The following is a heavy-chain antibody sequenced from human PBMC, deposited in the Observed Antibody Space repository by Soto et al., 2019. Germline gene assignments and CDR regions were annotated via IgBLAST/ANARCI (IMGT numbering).Heavy chain of an antibody. CDR3: AKDGYSGYDYTEDFDY. CDR2: ISGSGGST. CDR1: GFPFSSYS. D-gene: IGHD5-12*01. V-gene: IGHV3-23*01. J-gene: IGHJ4*02. Sequence: GSLRLFCAAPGFPFSSYSMSWVRQAPGKGLEWVSAISGSGGSTYYADSVKGRFTISRDNSKNTLYLQMNSLRAEDTAVYYCAKDGYSGYDYTEDFDYWGQGTLVTVYS.